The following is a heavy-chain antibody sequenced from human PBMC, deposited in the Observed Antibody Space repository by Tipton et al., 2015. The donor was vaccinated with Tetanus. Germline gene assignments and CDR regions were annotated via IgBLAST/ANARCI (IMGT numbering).Heavy chain of an antibody. CDR2: ISGSGGST. CDR1: GFTFSSYA. V-gene: IGHV3-23*01. CDR3: AKGNRIVLMVYATDY. Sequence: SLRLSCAASGFTFSSYAMSWVRQAPGKGLEWVSAISGSGGSTYYADSVKGRFTISRDNSKNTLYLQMNSLRAEDTAVYYCAKGNRIVLMVYATDYWGQGTLVTVSS. D-gene: IGHD2-8*01. J-gene: IGHJ4*02.